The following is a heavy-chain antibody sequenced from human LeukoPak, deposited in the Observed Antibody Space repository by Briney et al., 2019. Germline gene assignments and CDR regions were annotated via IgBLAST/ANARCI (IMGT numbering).Heavy chain of an antibody. Sequence: GGSLRLSCAASGFTFSSYSMNWVRQAPGKGLEWVSSISSSSSYIYHADSVKGRFTSSRDNAKNSLYLQMNSLRAEDTAVYYCAKGYRSSSSPDYWGQGTLVTVSS. CDR1: GFTFSSYS. D-gene: IGHD6-6*01. CDR3: AKGYRSSSSPDY. V-gene: IGHV3-21*01. J-gene: IGHJ4*02. CDR2: ISSSSSYI.